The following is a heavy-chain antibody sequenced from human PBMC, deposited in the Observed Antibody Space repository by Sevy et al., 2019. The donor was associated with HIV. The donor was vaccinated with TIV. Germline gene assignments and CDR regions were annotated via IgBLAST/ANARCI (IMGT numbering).Heavy chain of an antibody. D-gene: IGHD6-6*01. J-gene: IGHJ4*02. V-gene: IGHV4-30-4*01. CDR3: ARVLGSISSTAFDY. CDR1: GGSISSGDYY. Sequence: SETLSLTCTVSGGSISSGDYYWSWIRQSPGKGLEWIGYIYYSGSTYYHPSLKSRLTISVDTSKNQFSLKLSSVTAADTAVYYCARVLGSISSTAFDYWGQGTLVTVSS. CDR2: IYYSGST.